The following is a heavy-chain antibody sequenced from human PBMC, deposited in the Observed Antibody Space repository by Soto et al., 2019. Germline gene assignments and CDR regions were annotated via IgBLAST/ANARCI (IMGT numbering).Heavy chain of an antibody. CDR2: ISGSGGST. CDR1: GFTFSSYA. D-gene: IGHD2-2*01. CDR3: AWLGYCSSTSCYAGAFDI. V-gene: IGHV3-23*01. J-gene: IGHJ3*02. Sequence: GSLRLSCAASGFTFSSYAMSWVRQAPGKGLEWVSAISGSGGSTYYADSVKGRFTISRDNSKNTLYLQMNSLRAEDTAVYYCAWLGYCSSTSCYAGAFDIWGQGTMVTVSS.